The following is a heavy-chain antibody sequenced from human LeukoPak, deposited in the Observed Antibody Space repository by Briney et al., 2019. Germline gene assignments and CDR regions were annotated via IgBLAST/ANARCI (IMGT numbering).Heavy chain of an antibody. CDR1: GFTFSSYA. CDR2: ISGSGGST. CDR3: AKGPVSLYCSSTSCSYFDY. D-gene: IGHD2-2*01. V-gene: IGHV3-23*01. J-gene: IGHJ4*02. Sequence: GGSLRLSCAASGFTFSSYAMSWVRQAPGKGLEWVSAISGSGGSTYYADSVKGRFTISRDNSKNTLYLQMNSLRAEDTAIYYCAKGPVSLYCSSTSCSYFDYWGQGTLVTVSS.